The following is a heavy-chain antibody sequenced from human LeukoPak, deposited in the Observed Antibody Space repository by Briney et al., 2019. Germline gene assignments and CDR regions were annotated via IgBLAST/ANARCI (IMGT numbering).Heavy chain of an antibody. CDR2: IYYSGST. CDR3: ARHPVGFGESSDY. V-gene: IGHV4-39*01. J-gene: IGHJ4*02. Sequence: PSETLSLTCTVSGGSISSSSYYWGWIRQPPGKGLEWIGSIYYSGSTYYNPSLKSRVTISVDTSKNQFSLKLSSVTAADTAVYDCARHPVGFGESSDYWGQGTLVTVSS. CDR1: GGSISSSSYY. D-gene: IGHD3-10*01.